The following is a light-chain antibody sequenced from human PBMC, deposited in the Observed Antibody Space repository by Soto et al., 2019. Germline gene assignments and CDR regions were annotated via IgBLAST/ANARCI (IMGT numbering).Light chain of an antibody. J-gene: IGKJ1*01. V-gene: IGKV1-6*01. CDR3: LQDINYPWT. CDR2: AAS. CDR1: QTVERW. Sequence: IQMTQSPSTLPASVGDRVTISCRASQTVERWLAWYQQKPGKAPKLLIYAASSLQSGVPSRFSGSGSGTDFTLTISSLQPEDSATYYCLQDINYPWTFGQGTKVDI.